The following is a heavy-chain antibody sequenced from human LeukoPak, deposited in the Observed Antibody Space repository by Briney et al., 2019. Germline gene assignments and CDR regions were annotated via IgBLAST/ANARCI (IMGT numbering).Heavy chain of an antibody. J-gene: IGHJ4*02. CDR1: GGTFSSYA. Sequence: SVKVSCKASGGTFSSYAISWVRQAPGQGLEWMGRIIPILGIANYAQKFQGRVTITADKSTSTAYMGLSSLRSEDTAVYYCARDLGRDGYNLRGFVYWGQGTLVTVSS. CDR2: IIPILGIA. CDR3: ARDLGRDGYNLRGFVY. D-gene: IGHD5-24*01. V-gene: IGHV1-69*04.